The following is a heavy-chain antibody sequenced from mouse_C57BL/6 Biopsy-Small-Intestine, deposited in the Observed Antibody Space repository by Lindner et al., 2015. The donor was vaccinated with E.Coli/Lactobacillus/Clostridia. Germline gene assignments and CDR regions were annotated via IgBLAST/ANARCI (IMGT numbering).Heavy chain of an antibody. V-gene: IGHV1-82*01. CDR1: GYAFSNSW. CDR3: ALYDRDFAMDY. Sequence: VQLQESGPELVRPGASMKISCKASGYAFSNSWMNWVKQRPGKGLEWIGRIYPGDGDIIYNGKFKDRATLTADISSSTAYMQLSSLTSEDSAVYYCALYDRDFAMDYWGQGTSVTVSA. D-gene: IGHD2-12*01. CDR2: IYPGDGDI. J-gene: IGHJ4*01.